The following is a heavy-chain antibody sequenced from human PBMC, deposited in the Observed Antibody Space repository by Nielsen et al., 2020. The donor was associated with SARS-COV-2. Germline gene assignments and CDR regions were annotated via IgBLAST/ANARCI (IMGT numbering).Heavy chain of an antibody. J-gene: IGHJ6*03. D-gene: IGHD2-15*01. CDR3: ARAVGSAFYYYYMDV. Sequence: ASVKVSCKASGGTFSSYAISWVRQAPGQGLEWVGWVSAYNANTNYAQKLQGRVTMTTDTSTSTAYMELRSLRPDDTAVYYCARAVGSAFYYYYMDVWGQGTAVTVSS. CDR2: VSAYNANT. V-gene: IGHV1-18*01. CDR1: GGTFSSYA.